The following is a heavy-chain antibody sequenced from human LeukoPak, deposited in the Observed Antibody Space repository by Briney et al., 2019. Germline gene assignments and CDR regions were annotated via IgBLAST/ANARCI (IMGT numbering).Heavy chain of an antibody. J-gene: IGHJ4*02. CDR2: ISGSGGTT. D-gene: IGHD5-18*01. V-gene: IGHV3-23*01. CDR1: GFTFSSSG. CDR3: ARGRTYGYGSFDY. Sequence: GGSLRLSCAASGFTFSSSGMSWVRQAPGKGLEWVSTISGSGGTTYYADSVKGRFTISRDNSENTLYLQMNSLRAEDTAVYYCARGRTYGYGSFDYWGQGTLVTVSS.